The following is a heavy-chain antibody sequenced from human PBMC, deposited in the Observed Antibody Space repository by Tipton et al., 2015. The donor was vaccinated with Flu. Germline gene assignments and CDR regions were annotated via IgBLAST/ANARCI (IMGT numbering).Heavy chain of an antibody. CDR1: GYSITSGYY. CDR3: ARSTSGSYYHYYYGMDV. J-gene: IGHJ6*02. V-gene: IGHV4-38-2*02. Sequence: LRLSCTVSGYSITSGYYWGWIRQPPGRGLEWIGTFFHTGNTYYNPSLKSRVTTSVDTSKNQFSLKLSSVTAADTAVYYCARSTSGSYYHYYYGMDVWGQGTTVTVSS. CDR2: FFHTGNT. D-gene: IGHD3-10*01.